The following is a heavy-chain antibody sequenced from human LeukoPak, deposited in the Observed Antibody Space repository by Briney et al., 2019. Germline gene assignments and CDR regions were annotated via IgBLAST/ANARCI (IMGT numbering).Heavy chain of an antibody. Sequence: SETLSLICSVSDGSINSYYWNWIRRPPGKGLEWIGYIYYNGNTNYSPSLKSRVTMSVDTSKNLFSLKVSSVTAADTAVYYCARGRSNYYGMDVWGQGTTVTVSS. CDR1: DGSINSYY. CDR3: ARGRSNYYGMDV. CDR2: IYYNGNT. V-gene: IGHV4-59*01. D-gene: IGHD1-26*01. J-gene: IGHJ6*02.